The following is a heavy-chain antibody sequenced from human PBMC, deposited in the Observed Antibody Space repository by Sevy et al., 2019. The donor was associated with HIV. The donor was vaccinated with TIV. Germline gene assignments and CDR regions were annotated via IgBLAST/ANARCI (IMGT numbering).Heavy chain of an antibody. J-gene: IGHJ4*02. Sequence: GGSMRLSCAASGFTFSTYEMNWVRQAPGKGLEWVSYISSSGSTIYYADSVKGRFTISRDNAKNSLYLQMNSLRAEDTAVYYCARGEWGGVNYWGQGTLVTVSS. CDR1: GFTFSTYE. D-gene: IGHD3-16*01. V-gene: IGHV3-48*03. CDR2: ISSSGSTI. CDR3: ARGEWGGVNY.